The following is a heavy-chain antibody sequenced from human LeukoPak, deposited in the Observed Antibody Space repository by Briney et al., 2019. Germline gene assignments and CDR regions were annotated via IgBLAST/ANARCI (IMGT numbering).Heavy chain of an antibody. CDR1: GGSFSGYY. V-gene: IGHV4-34*01. J-gene: IGHJ4*02. CDR2: INPSGST. D-gene: IGHD2-21*02. CDR3: VRGSRVYCGGDCYYY. Sequence: PSETPSLTCAVYGGSFSGYYWSWIRQPPDKGLEWIGEINPSGSTNYNPSLKTRVTISTDTSKNHFSLNLNSVTAADTGVYYCVRGSRVYCGGDCYYYWGQGTLVTVSS.